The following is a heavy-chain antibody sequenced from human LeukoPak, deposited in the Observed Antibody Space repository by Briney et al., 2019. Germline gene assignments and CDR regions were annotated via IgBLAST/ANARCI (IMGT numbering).Heavy chain of an antibody. Sequence: SETLSLTCAVYGGSFTSYYWNWIRQPPGKGLEWIGEINHSGSTNYNPSLKTRVTISVDTSKNQFSLQLNSVTPEDTAVYYCARDRGYSYGYDYWGQGTLVTVSS. CDR1: GGSFTSYY. CDR3: ARDRGYSYGYDY. V-gene: IGHV4-34*01. D-gene: IGHD5-18*01. J-gene: IGHJ4*02. CDR2: INHSGST.